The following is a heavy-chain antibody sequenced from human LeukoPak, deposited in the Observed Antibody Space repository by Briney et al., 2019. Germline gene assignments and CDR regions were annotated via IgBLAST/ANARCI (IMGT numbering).Heavy chain of an antibody. J-gene: IGHJ4*01. CDR2: ISSSSSYI. D-gene: IGHD3-22*01. CDR3: ARDNYYDNNLSSGYFSD. CDR1: GFTFSTYN. Sequence: GGSLRLSSAASGFTFSTYNMNWVRQAPGKGLEWVSSISSSSSYIYYADSVKGRFTISRDNAKNSLYLQMNSLRAEDTTVYYCARDNYYDNNLSSGYFSDCGNGTLVTVSS. V-gene: IGHV3-21*01.